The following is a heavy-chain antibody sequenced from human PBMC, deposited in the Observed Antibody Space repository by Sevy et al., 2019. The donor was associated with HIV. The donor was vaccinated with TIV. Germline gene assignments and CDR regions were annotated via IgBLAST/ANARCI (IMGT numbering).Heavy chain of an antibody. CDR1: GGSISGYF. D-gene: IGHD3-9*01. CDR3: ARDEGPRYDKAFDI. V-gene: IGHV4-59*01. J-gene: IGHJ3*02. Sequence: SETLSLTCTVSGGSISGYFWNWIRQPPGKGLEWLGYIHYSGSTNYNPSVESRVTISVDTSKNQFSLKLRSVTAADTAVYYCARDEGPRYDKAFDIWGPGTEVTVSS. CDR2: IHYSGST.